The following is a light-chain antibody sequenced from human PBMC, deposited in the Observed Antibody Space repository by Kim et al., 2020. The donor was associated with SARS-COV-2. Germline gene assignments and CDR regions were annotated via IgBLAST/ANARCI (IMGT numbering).Light chain of an antibody. CDR2: AAS. CDR3: QQYYSYPPT. CDR1: QGISSY. J-gene: IGKJ1*01. V-gene: IGKV1-8*01. Sequence: ASTGDRVTVTCRASQGISSYLAWYQQKPGKAPKLLIYAASTLQSGVPSRFSGSGSGTDFTLTISCLQSEDFATYYCQQYYSYPPTFGQGTKVDIK.